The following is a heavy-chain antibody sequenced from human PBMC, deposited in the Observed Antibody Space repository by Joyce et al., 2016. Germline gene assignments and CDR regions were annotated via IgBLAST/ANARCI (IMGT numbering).Heavy chain of an antibody. D-gene: IGHD1-26*01. Sequence: QVQLVQSGAEVKKPGSSVKVSCKASGGTFSSHAFSWVRQAPGQGLEWMGGIIPMFGTANYAQKFQGRVTIIADESTTTAYMELSSLRSEDTAVYYCAARIVGAATRAFDIWGQGTMVTVSS. CDR1: GGTFSSHA. J-gene: IGHJ3*02. CDR3: AARIVGAATRAFDI. CDR2: IIPMFGTA. V-gene: IGHV1-69*01.